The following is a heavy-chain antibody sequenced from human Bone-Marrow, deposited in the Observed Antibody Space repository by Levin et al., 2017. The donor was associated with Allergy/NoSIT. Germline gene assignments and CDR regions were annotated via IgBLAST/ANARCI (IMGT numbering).Heavy chain of an antibody. CDR1: GFTFSSYT. Sequence: GGSLRLSCAASGFTFSSYTMHWVRQAPGKGLEWVSSIRSAGTYIHYADSVKGRFTISRDNANNSVSLEMNNLRAEDTALYYCARGGGSQKGGLDVWGQGTTVTVSS. D-gene: IGHD3-10*01. V-gene: IGHV3-21*01. J-gene: IGHJ6*02. CDR3: ARGGGSQKGGLDV. CDR2: IRSAGTYI.